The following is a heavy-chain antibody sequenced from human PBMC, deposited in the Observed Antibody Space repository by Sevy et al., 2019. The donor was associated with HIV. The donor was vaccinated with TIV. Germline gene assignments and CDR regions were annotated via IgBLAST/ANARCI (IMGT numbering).Heavy chain of an antibody. CDR3: AGCVGGSDAAFVT. J-gene: IGHJ3*02. CDR1: GFTFADYG. D-gene: IGHD2-15*01. CDR2: ISWSGGST. V-gene: IGHV3-20*04. Sequence: GGSLRLSCAASGFTFADYGMTWVRQAPGKGLEWVSGISWSGGSTGYADSVKGRFTISRDNAKNSLYLQMNSLRAEDQAFYYGAGCVGGSDAAFVTWGDGTML.